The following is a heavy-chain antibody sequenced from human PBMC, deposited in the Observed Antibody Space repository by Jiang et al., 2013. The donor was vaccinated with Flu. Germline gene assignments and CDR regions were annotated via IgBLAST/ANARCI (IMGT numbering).Heavy chain of an antibody. D-gene: IGHD1-7*01. Sequence: LVKPGGSLRLSCAASGFTFSNAWMTWVRQAPGKGLEWIGRIKSQTDGGTTDYAAPVEGRFSISRDDSKNTLYLQMNSLKTEDTAVYYCSSGYGIGETTPYDAFDVWGQGTMVTVSS. J-gene: IGHJ3*01. CDR2: IKSQTDGGTT. CDR3: SSGYGIGETTPYDAFDV. V-gene: IGHV3-15*01. CDR1: GFTFSNAW.